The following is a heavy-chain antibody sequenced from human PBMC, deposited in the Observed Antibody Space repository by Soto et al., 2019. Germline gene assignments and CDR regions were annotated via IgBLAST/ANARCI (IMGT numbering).Heavy chain of an antibody. V-gene: IGHV3-23*01. CDR3: AKVFSPERGNYFDY. CDR1: VFTFHNYA. CDR2: ISGSGGNT. J-gene: IGHJ4*02. D-gene: IGHD1-1*01. Sequence: PGGSLRLSCSSSVFTFHNYAMSWVRQAPGKGLDWVSAISGSGGNTHYADSVKVRFTISRDNDKNTVFLEMNSLRAEDTAVYYCAKVFSPERGNYFDYWGQGTLVTVSS.